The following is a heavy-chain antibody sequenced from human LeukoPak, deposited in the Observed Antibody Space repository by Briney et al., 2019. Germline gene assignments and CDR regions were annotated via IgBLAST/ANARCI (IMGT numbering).Heavy chain of an antibody. Sequence: ASVKVSCKASGYSFTGYYMHWVRQAPGQGLEWMGWINPNSGGTNYAQKFQGRVTMTRDTSIGTAYMELSRLRSDDTAVYYCARDRVYCATGDPRFDYWGQGTLVTVSS. D-gene: IGHD7-27*01. CDR2: INPNSGGT. CDR3: ARDRVYCATGDPRFDY. CDR1: GYSFTGYY. J-gene: IGHJ4*02. V-gene: IGHV1-2*02.